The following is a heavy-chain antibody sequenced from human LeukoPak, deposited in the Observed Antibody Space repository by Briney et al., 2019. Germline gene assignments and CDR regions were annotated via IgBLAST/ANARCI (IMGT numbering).Heavy chain of an antibody. Sequence: HPGGSLRLSCAASGFTFSTSAMSWGRQSPGKGLEWVSAISGSGGSTYYPDSVKGRFTISRDNSKNTLYLQMNSLRAEDTAVYYCAKDRGWSSDWYFDYWGQGTLVTVSS. J-gene: IGHJ4*02. CDR2: ISGSGGST. CDR3: AKDRGWSSDWYFDY. V-gene: IGHV3-23*01. D-gene: IGHD6-19*01. CDR1: GFTFSTSA.